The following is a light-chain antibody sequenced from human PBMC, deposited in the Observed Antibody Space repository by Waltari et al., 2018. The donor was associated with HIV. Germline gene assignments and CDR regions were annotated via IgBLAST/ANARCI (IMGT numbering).Light chain of an antibody. J-gene: IGLJ2*01. CDR2: DVY. Sequence: QSALTQSPSASGSPGQAVTISCPGTSSDLGSYDYVSWYQQQPGKAPKLIIYDVYKRHSGVPDRFSGSKSGNTASLTVSGLQTEDEATYYCSSYAGSKNRVVFGGGTFLTVL. V-gene: IGLV2-8*01. CDR1: SSDLGSYDY. CDR3: SSYAGSKNRVV.